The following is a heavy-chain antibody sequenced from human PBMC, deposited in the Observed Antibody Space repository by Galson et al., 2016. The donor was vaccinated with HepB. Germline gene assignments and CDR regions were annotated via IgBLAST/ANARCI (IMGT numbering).Heavy chain of an antibody. CDR1: GFIFERYA. J-gene: IGHJ4*02. D-gene: IGHD3-10*01. Sequence: SLRLSCAVFGFIFERYAMHWVRPAPGKGPQWVAIISYDGTTKHYADSVTGRFIISRDNSKNKLFLEMNSLRNEDMAVYHCARVGRFEGASIDYWGQGTLVAVSS. CDR3: ARVGRFEGASIDY. V-gene: IGHV3-30-3*01. CDR2: ISYDGTTK.